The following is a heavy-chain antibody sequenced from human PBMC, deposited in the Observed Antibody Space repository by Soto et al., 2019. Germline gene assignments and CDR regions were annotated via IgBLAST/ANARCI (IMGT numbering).Heavy chain of an antibody. D-gene: IGHD1-7*01. CDR1: GLTFSNYA. J-gene: IGHJ4*02. CDR2: MSGSSSTT. V-gene: IGHV3-23*01. CDR3: AKNQERELPRVIDF. Sequence: GGSLRLSCATSGLTFSNYAMSWVRQSPGGGLEWVSSMSGSSSTTYYADSVRGRFTISRDRSKNTLYLQMSSLRAEDTALYYCAKNQERELPRVIDFWGQGTLVTVSS.